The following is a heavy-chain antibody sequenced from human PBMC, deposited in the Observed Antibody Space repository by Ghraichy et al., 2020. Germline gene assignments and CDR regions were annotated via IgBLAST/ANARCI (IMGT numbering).Heavy chain of an antibody. CDR2: IYYSGST. CDR1: GGSISSSSYY. D-gene: IGHD3-3*01. J-gene: IGHJ3*02. Sequence: SETLSLTCTVSGGSISSSSYYWGWIRQPPGKGLEWIGSIYYSGSTYYNPSLKSRVTISVDTSKNQFSLKLSSVTAADTAVYYCAGDRYYDFRDAFDIWGQGTMVTVSS. V-gene: IGHV4-39*07. CDR3: AGDRYYDFRDAFDI.